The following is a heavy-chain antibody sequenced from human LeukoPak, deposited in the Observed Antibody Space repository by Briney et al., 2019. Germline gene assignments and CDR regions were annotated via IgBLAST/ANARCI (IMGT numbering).Heavy chain of an antibody. Sequence: XXXAXXFTXSSYEMNWVRQAPGKGLEWVSYISSSGSTKYYADSVKGRFTISRDNAKNSVYLQMNSLRAEDTAVYYXXXXXXXXXPPXLDYWGQGTLVTVSS. CDR1: XFTXSSYE. J-gene: IGHJ4*02. V-gene: IGHV3-48*03. CDR3: XXXXXXXXPPXLDY. CDR2: ISSSGSTK.